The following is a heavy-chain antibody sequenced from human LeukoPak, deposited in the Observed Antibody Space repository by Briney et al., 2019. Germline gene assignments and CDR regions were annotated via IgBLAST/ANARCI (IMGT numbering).Heavy chain of an antibody. V-gene: IGHV3-64*01. J-gene: IGHJ4*02. CDR1: GFTFSSYA. D-gene: IGHD2-21*02. CDR2: ISSNGGST. Sequence: GGSLRLSCAASGFTFSSYAMHWVRQAPGKGLEYISAISSNGGSTYYANSVKGRFTISRDNSKNTLYLQMGSLRAEDMAVYYCARGDCGGDCYSTFFGYFDYWGQGTLVTVSS. CDR3: ARGDCGGDCYSTFFGYFDY.